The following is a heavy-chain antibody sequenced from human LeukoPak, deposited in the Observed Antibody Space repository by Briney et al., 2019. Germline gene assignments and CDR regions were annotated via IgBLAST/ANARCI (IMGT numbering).Heavy chain of an antibody. D-gene: IGHD2-15*01. Sequence: SETLSLTCTVSGGSISSSSYYWGWIRQPPGKGLEWIGSIYYSGSTYYNPSLKSRVTISVDTSKNQFSLKLSSVTAADTAVYYCARHGEGGGTYYFDYWGQGTLVTVSS. CDR2: IYYSGST. V-gene: IGHV4-39*01. CDR1: GGSISSSSYY. CDR3: ARHGEGGGTYYFDY. J-gene: IGHJ4*02.